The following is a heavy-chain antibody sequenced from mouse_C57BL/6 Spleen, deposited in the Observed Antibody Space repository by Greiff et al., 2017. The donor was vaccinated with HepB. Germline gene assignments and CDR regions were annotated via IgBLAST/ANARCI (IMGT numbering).Heavy chain of an antibody. CDR1: GYTFTSYW. Sequence: QVQLQQPGAELVKPGASVKLSCKASGYTFTSYWMQWVKQRPGQGLEWIGEIDPSDSYTNYNQKFKGKATLTVDTSSSTAYMQLSSLTAEDSAVYYCARLGGYDVDYWGQGTTLTVSS. D-gene: IGHD2-2*01. CDR3: ARLGGYDVDY. V-gene: IGHV1-50*01. J-gene: IGHJ2*01. CDR2: IDPSDSYT.